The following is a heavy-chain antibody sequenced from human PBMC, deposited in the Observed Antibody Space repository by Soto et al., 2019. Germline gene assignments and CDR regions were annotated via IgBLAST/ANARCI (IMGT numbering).Heavy chain of an antibody. V-gene: IGHV1-18*04. CDR2: ISPYNGDT. CDR3: ARAIWLQLSDWYFDL. CDR1: GYSFTTYG. Sequence: QVRLVQSGDEVKKPGASLNVSCKTSGYSFTTYGISWVRQAPGQGLEWMAWISPYNGDTSYAQRLQGRVTVTTDTSTSTAYMELRSLRSDDTAVYYCARAIWLQLSDWYFDLWGRGTLVTVSS. D-gene: IGHD5-12*01. J-gene: IGHJ2*01.